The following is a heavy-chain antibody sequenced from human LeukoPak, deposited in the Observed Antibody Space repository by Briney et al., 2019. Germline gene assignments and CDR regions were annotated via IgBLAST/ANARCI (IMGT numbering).Heavy chain of an antibody. CDR3: AKDPYRVVVATGNYLDP. Sequence: GGSLRLSCAASGFTFDDYAMHWVRQAPGKGLEWVSGISWNSGSIGYADSVKGRFTISRDNSKNTLYLQMNSLRAEDTAVYYCAKDPYRVVVATGNYLDPWGQGTLVTVSS. V-gene: IGHV3-9*01. J-gene: IGHJ5*02. CDR1: GFTFDDYA. D-gene: IGHD2-15*01. CDR2: ISWNSGSI.